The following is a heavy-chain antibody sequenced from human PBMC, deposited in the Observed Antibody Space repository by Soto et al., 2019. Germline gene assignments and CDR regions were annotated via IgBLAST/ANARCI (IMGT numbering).Heavy chain of an antibody. CDR3: EKDLGYDSIGY. CDR1: GFTFSSYA. CDR2: ISGSGGST. Sequence: GESLKISCAASGFTFSSYAMSWVRQAPGKGLEWVSAISGSGGSTYYADSVKGRFTISRGNSKNTLYLQMNSLRAEDTAVYYCEKDLGYDSIGYWGQGTLVTVSS. V-gene: IGHV3-23*01. D-gene: IGHD3-22*01. J-gene: IGHJ4*02.